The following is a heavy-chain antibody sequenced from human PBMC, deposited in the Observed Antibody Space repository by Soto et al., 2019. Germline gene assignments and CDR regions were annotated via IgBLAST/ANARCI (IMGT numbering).Heavy chain of an antibody. V-gene: IGHV1-2*04. CDR2: INPNSGGT. Sequence: ASVKVSCKASGYTFTGYYMHWVRQAPGQGLEWMGWINPNSGGTDYAQKFQGWVTMTRDTSISTAYMELSRLRSDDTAVYYCARGFKAGYSSGWYGYWGQGTLVTVPQ. D-gene: IGHD6-19*01. J-gene: IGHJ4*02. CDR1: GYTFTGYY. CDR3: ARGFKAGYSSGWYGY.